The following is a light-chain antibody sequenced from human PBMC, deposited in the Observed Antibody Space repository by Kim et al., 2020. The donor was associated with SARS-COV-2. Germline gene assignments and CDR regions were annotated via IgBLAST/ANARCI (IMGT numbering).Light chain of an antibody. CDR2: LQDSGSY. Sequence: QPVLTQSSSASASLGSSVKLTCTLSSGHSTYMIAWHQQQPGKAPRYLMSLQDSGSYDKGSGVSDRFSGSSSGADRYLTISNLQSEDEAEYYCQTWDSYVVFGGGTQLNVL. CDR3: QTWDSYVV. V-gene: IGLV4-60*03. CDR1: SGHSTYM. J-gene: IGLJ2*01.